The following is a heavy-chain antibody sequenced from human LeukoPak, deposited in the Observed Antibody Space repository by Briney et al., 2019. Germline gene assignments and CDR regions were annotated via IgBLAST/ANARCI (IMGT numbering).Heavy chain of an antibody. D-gene: IGHD3-9*01. J-gene: IGHJ4*02. CDR2: ISGGGGST. CDR3: AKFYDISTGYSDY. Sequence: PGGSLRLSCAASGXTFSSYAMSWVRQPPGKGLEWVSVISGGGGSTYYADSVKGRFTISRDNSKNTLYLQMNSLRADDTAVYYCAKFYDISTGYSDYWGQGTLVTVSS. CDR1: GXTFSSYA. V-gene: IGHV3-23*01.